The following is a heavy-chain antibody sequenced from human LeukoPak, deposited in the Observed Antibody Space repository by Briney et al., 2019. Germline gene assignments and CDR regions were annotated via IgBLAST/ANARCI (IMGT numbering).Heavy chain of an antibody. CDR3: ATVAKVVVGATTGFVFDY. D-gene: IGHD2-15*01. CDR1: GYTLTELS. V-gene: IGHV1-24*01. J-gene: IGHJ4*02. Sequence: ASVKVSCKVSGYTLTELSMHWVRQAPGKGLEWMGGFDPEDGETIYAQKFQGRVTMTEDTSTDTAYMELSSLRSEDTAVYYCATVAKVVVGATTGFVFDYWGQGTLVTVSS. CDR2: FDPEDGET.